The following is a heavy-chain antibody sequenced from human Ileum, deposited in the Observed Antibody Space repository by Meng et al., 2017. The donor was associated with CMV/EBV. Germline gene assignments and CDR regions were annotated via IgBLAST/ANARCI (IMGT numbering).Heavy chain of an antibody. J-gene: IGHJ4*02. D-gene: IGHD4-11*01. Sequence: QGQLQESGPGLVKPSETLSLTCTVSGDTVKIKNYYWAWIRQRPGQGLECIGTINYSGNSYYNPSLKSRVTLSVDTSMNQFSLRLTSVTAADTAMYYCARDMTNRWFYYWGQGILVTVSS. CDR3: ARDMTNRWFYY. CDR1: GDTVKIKNYY. V-gene: IGHV4-39*07. CDR2: INYSGNS.